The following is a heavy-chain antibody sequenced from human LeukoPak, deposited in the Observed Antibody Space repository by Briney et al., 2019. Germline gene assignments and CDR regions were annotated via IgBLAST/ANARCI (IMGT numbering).Heavy chain of an antibody. J-gene: IGHJ6*03. CDR3: ARGAAAAGTGFYYYYYMDV. CDR2: TIPIFGTA. Sequence: SVKVSCKASGGTFSSYAISWVRQAPGQGLEWMGGTIPIFGTANYAQKFQDRVTITTDESTSTAYMELSSLRSEDTAVYYCARGAAAAGTGFYYYYYMDVWGKGTTVTVSS. CDR1: GGTFSSYA. V-gene: IGHV1-69*05. D-gene: IGHD6-13*01.